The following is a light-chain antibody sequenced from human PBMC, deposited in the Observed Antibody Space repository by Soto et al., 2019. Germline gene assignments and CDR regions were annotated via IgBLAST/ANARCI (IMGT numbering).Light chain of an antibody. Sequence: QSVLTQPPSVSGAPGQRVTISCTGSSSNIGAGYDVHWYQQLPGTVPKPLIYDNSNRPSGVPDRFSGSKSGTSASLAITGLQAEDEADYYCQSFDVSLSGGDWVFGGGTKLTVL. CDR1: SSNIGAGYD. J-gene: IGLJ3*02. V-gene: IGLV1-40*01. CDR3: QSFDVSLSGGDWV. CDR2: DNS.